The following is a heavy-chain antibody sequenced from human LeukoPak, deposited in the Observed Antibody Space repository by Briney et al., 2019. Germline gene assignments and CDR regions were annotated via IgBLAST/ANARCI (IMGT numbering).Heavy chain of an antibody. J-gene: IGHJ5*02. CDR1: GYTFTSYY. CDR3: ARDGAPNYYGSGSYLNWFDP. Sequence: VASVTVSCKASGYTFTSYYMHWVRQAPGQGLEWMGIINPSGGSTSYAQKFQGRVTMTRDTSTSTVYMELSSLRSEDTAVYYCARDGAPNYYGSGSYLNWFDPWGQGTLVTVSS. V-gene: IGHV1-46*01. D-gene: IGHD3-10*01. CDR2: INPSGGST.